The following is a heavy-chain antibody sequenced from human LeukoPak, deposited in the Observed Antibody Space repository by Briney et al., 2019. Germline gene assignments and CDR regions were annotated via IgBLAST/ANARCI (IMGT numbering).Heavy chain of an antibody. CDR2: ITYDGSNK. CDR3: ATTGSGSYYDY. V-gene: IGHV3-30*04. Sequence: GGSLRLSCAASGFTFSSYAMHCVRQAPGKGLEWVALITYDGSNKYYAESVKARFIISRDNSKNTLYLQMNSLRAEDTAVYYCATTGSGSYYDYWGQGTLVTVSS. J-gene: IGHJ4*02. D-gene: IGHD1-26*01. CDR1: GFTFSSYA.